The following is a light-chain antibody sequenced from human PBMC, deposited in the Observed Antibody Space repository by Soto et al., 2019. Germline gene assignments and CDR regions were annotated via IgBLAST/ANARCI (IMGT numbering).Light chain of an antibody. J-gene: IGLJ2*01. Sequence: QSVLTQPASVSGSPGQSITISCTGTNSDIGSYNLVSWYQHHPGKAPKLIIYGVSKQPSGVSNRFSGSKSGNTASLTISGLQAEDEADYYCCSYAGSSTLAFGVGTKLTVL. CDR1: NSDIGSYNL. CDR3: CSYAGSSTLA. V-gene: IGLV2-23*02. CDR2: GVS.